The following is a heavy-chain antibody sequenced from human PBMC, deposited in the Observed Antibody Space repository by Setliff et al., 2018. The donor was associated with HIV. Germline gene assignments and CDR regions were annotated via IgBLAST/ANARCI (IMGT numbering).Heavy chain of an antibody. V-gene: IGHV1-18*01. CDR2: ISAYTGNT. CDR1: GYTFTSYG. J-gene: IGHJ6*03. D-gene: IGHD1-26*01. CDR3: ARDRVGAEDYYYMDV. Sequence: ASVKVSCKASGYTFTSYGISWVRQAPGQGLEWMGWISAYTGNTKYSQKVQGRVTMTTDTSTTSAYMELRSLRSDDTAVYYCARDRVGAEDYYYMDVWGKGTTVTVSS.